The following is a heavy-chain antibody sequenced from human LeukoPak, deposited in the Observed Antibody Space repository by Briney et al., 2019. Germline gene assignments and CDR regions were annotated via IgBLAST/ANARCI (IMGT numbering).Heavy chain of an antibody. CDR3: AREMNSGYDEGGLEY. V-gene: IGHV1-2*02. D-gene: IGHD5-12*01. CDR1: GYTSTGYY. J-gene: IGHJ4*02. CDR2: INPNSGGT. Sequence: GASVKVSCKASGYTSTGYYMHWVRQAPGQGLEWMGWINPNSGGTNYAQKFQGRVTMTRDTSISTAYMELSRLRSDDTAVYYCAREMNSGYDEGGLEYWGQGTLVTVSS.